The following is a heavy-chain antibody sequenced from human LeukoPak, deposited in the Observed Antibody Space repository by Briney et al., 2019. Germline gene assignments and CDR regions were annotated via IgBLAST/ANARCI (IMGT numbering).Heavy chain of an antibody. CDR3: AKTTVTTYYYSMDV. Sequence: GGSLRLSCAASGFTPNSYGMHWVHQAPGKGLEWVAVISYDGSNKYHADSVKGRFTISRDTSKNTLYLQMNSLRAEDTAMYYCAKTTVTTYYYSMDVWGQGTTVTVSS. CDR1: GFTPNSYG. D-gene: IGHD4-17*01. J-gene: IGHJ6*02. V-gene: IGHV3-30*18. CDR2: ISYDGSNK.